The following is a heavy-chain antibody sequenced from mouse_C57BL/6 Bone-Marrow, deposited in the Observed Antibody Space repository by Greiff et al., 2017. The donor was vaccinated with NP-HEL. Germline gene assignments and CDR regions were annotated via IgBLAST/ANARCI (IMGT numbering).Heavy chain of an antibody. J-gene: IGHJ2*01. Sequence: EVMLVESGGGLVQPGGSLSLSCAASGFTFTDYYMSWVLQPPGKALEWLGFIRNKANGYTTEYSASVKGRFTISRDNSQSILYLQMNALRAEDSATYYCARWDYYGSSYIFDYWGQGTTLTVSS. CDR3: ARWDYYGSSYIFDY. CDR2: IRNKANGYTT. V-gene: IGHV7-3*01. CDR1: GFTFTDYY. D-gene: IGHD1-1*01.